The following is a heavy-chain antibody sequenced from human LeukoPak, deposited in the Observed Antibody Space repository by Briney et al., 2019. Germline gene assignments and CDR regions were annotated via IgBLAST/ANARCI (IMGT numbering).Heavy chain of an antibody. CDR3: ARKGLFEAFDI. Sequence: KPSETLSLTCTVSGGSISSYYWNWIRQPPGKGMEWIGDIYTSGSTNYNPSLRSRVTISEDTSRNQFSLKLSSVTAAETAVYYCARKGLFEAFDIWGQGTMVTVSS. D-gene: IGHD3-10*02. J-gene: IGHJ3*02. V-gene: IGHV4-4*09. CDR2: IYTSGST. CDR1: GGSISSYY.